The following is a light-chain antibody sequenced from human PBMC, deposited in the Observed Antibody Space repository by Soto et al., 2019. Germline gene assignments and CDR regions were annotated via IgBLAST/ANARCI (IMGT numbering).Light chain of an antibody. V-gene: IGLV2-8*01. J-gene: IGLJ1*01. Sequence: ALTQPPSASASPGQSVTISVVGTSSDVGNYNYVSWYQQHPGKAPKLMIYEVSRRPSGVPDRFSGSMSGNTATLTVPGLQTDYEADYYCSSYASSNNYVFGTGTKVTVL. CDR3: SSYASSNNYV. CDR1: SSDVGNYNY. CDR2: EVS.